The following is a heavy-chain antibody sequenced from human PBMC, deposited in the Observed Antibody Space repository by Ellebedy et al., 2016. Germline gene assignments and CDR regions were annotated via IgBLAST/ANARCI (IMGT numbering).Heavy chain of an antibody. CDR2: IYYSGST. CDR1: GGSISSSSYY. V-gene: IGHV4-39*07. CDR3: AREKVLVRGVIISHLDY. Sequence: SETLSLXCTVSGGSISSSSYYWGWIRQPPGKGLEWIGSIYYSGSTYYNLSLKSRVTISVDTSKNQFSLKLSSVTAADTAVYYCAREKVLVRGVIISHLDYWGQGTLVTVSS. D-gene: IGHD3-10*01. J-gene: IGHJ4*02.